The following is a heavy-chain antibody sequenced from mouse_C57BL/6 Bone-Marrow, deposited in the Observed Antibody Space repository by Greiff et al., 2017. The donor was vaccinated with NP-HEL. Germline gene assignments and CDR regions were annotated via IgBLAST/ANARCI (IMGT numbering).Heavy chain of an antibody. CDR1: GFTFSDYY. CDR3: ARLGWLRRYFDV. Sequence: EVQLVESGGGLVQPGGSLKLSCAASGFTFSDYYMYWVRQTPEKRLEWVAYISNGGGSTYYPDTVKGRFTISRDNAKNTLYLQMSRLKSEDTAMYYCARLGWLRRYFDVWGTGTTVTVSS. D-gene: IGHD2-2*01. V-gene: IGHV5-12*01. J-gene: IGHJ1*03. CDR2: ISNGGGST.